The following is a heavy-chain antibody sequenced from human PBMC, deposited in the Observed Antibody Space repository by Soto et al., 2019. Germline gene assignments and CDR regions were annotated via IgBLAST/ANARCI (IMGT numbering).Heavy chain of an antibody. CDR2: IFSSGST. D-gene: IGHD5-12*01. CDR1: GGSINTFY. J-gene: IGHJ4*02. Sequence: LALTCTVSGGSINTFYWSWVRQPAVKGLEWIGRIFSSGSTSFNPSLESRVAMSVDTSKNHFSLNLSSVTAADMAVYYCAREGSYSAYNFAHGIQLWSFDFWGQGALVTVSS. CDR3: AREGSYSAYNFAHGIQLWSFDF. V-gene: IGHV4-4*07.